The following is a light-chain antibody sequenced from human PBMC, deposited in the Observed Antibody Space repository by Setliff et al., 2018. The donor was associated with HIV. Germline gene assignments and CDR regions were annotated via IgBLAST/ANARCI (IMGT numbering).Light chain of an antibody. Sequence: QSALAQPASVSGSPGQSITISCTGTSSDVGLYNFVSWYQQHPGKVPKLIIYDVTNRPSGISHRFSGAKSGNTASLTISRLQADDEADYYCSSFRTSRKFVFGTGTKVTVL. V-gene: IGLV2-14*01. J-gene: IGLJ1*01. CDR2: DVT. CDR1: SSDVGLYNF. CDR3: SSFRTSRKFV.